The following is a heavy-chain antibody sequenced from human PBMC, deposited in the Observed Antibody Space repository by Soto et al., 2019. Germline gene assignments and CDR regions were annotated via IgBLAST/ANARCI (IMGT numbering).Heavy chain of an antibody. CDR2: VYYSGNT. CDR3: AQKGAAPSYANYSMNV. V-gene: IGHV4-59*01. J-gene: IGHJ6*03. CDR1: GGSISPYY. D-gene: IGHD4-17*01. Sequence: PSETLSLTCTVSGGSISPYYWSWIRQPPGKGLEWIGYVYYSGNTNYNPSLESRVTISVDTSRNRFSLNLTSATAADTAVYYCAQKGAAPSYANYSMNVWAEGPRSPSP.